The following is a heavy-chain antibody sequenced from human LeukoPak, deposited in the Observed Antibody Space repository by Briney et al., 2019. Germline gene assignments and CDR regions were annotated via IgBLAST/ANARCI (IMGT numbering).Heavy chain of an antibody. Sequence: AGGSLRLSCAASGFTFSSYAMSWVRQAPVKGLEWVSSIPRNGGSTYYADSVKGRFTISRDNSKNTLYVQMNSLRVDDTAVYYCAKAPRFGDHAAEYFYYYMDVWGKGTTVTVSS. D-gene: IGHD3-16*01. J-gene: IGHJ6*03. CDR2: IPRNGGST. V-gene: IGHV3-23*01. CDR1: GFTFSSYA. CDR3: AKAPRFGDHAAEYFYYYMDV.